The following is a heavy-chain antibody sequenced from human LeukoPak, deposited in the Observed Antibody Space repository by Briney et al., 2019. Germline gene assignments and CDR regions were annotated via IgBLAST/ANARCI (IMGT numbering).Heavy chain of an antibody. Sequence: SETLSLTCTVSGGSIRSYYWSWIRQPPGKGLEWIGYIYYSGSTNYNPSPKSRVSISVDTSKNQFSLELSSVTAADTAVYYCARTGSTVTMLYPFDHWGQGTLVTVSS. CDR3: ARTGSTVTMLYPFDH. D-gene: IGHD4-17*01. CDR2: IYYSGST. CDR1: GGSIRSYY. V-gene: IGHV4-59*01. J-gene: IGHJ4*02.